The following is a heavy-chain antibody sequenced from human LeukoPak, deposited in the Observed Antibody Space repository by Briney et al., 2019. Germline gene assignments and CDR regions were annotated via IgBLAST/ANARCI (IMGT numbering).Heavy chain of an antibody. Sequence: SETLSLTCTVSGGSISSYYWSWIRQPPGKGLEWIGYIYYSGSTNYNPSLKSRVTISVDTSKNQFSLKLTSVTATDTAVYYCARGLGGGGDYWGQGTLVTVSS. D-gene: IGHD2-15*01. CDR1: GGSISSYY. J-gene: IGHJ4*02. V-gene: IGHV4-59*12. CDR3: ARGLGGGGDY. CDR2: IYYSGST.